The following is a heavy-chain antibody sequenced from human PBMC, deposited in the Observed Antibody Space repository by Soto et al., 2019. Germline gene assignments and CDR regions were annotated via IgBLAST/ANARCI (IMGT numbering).Heavy chain of an antibody. CDR2: INHSGST. V-gene: IGHV4-39*07. J-gene: IGHJ6*02. D-gene: IGHD6-19*01. CDR1: GGSISSSSYY. CDR3: ARGVVQSSGWYLGYYYYGMDV. Sequence: SETLSLPCAVSGGSISSSSYYWRWIRQPPGKGLECIGEINHSGSTNYNPSLNSRVTISVDTSKNQFSLKLSSVAAADTAVYYCARGVVQSSGWYLGYYYYGMDVWGQGTTVTVSS.